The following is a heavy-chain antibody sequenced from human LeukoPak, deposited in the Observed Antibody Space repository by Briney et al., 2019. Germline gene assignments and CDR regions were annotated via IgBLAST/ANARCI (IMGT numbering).Heavy chain of an antibody. CDR3: AREGAAPMYYYYMDV. J-gene: IGHJ6*03. V-gene: IGHV4-59*01. CDR2: INYSGST. CDR1: GGSISSYY. D-gene: IGHD2-2*01. Sequence: SETLSLTCTVSGGSISSYYWSWIRQPPGKGLELIGYINYSGSTNYNPSLKSRVTISLDTSKNQFSLKLNSVTAADMAVYYCAREGAAPMYYYYMDVWGKGTTVTVSS.